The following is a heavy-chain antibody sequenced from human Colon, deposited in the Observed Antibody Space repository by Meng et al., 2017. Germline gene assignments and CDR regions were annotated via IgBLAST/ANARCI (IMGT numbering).Heavy chain of an antibody. CDR1: GYTFTNYD. D-gene: IGHD3-22*01. CDR2: MNPKSGKT. Sequence: ASVKVSCKASGYTFTNYDINWVRQATGQGLEWMGWMNPKSGKTGYAQKFQGRVTITRDTSIGTAYMELSTVTSEDTAVYYCERAGSGYYDSHFDSWGQGTLVTVSS. V-gene: IGHV1-8*03. CDR3: ERAGSGYYDSHFDS. J-gene: IGHJ4*02.